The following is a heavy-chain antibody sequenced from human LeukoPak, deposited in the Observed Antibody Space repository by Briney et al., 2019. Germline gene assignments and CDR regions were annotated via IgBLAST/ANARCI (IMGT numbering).Heavy chain of an antibody. D-gene: IGHD1-26*01. CDR3: ARESVVGVADY. V-gene: IGHV3-48*04. CDR2: ISSSGSTI. CDR1: GITFSSYS. Sequence: GGSLRLSCAASGITFSSYSMNWVRQAPGKGLEWVSYISSSGSTIYYADSVKGRFTISRDNAKNSLYLQMNSLRAEDTAVYYCARESVVGVADYWGQGTLVTVSS. J-gene: IGHJ4*02.